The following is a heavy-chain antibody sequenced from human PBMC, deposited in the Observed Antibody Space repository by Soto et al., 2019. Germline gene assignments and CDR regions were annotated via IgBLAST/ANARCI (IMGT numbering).Heavy chain of an antibody. CDR1: GFTFSSYG. CDR2: ISYDGSNK. V-gene: IGHV3-30*18. CDR3: AKDTITMGRGLLGY. D-gene: IGHD3-10*01. Sequence: QVQLVESGGGVVQPGRSLRLSCAASGFTFSSYGMHWVRQAPGKGLEWVAVISYDGSNKYYADSVKGRFTISRDNSKNTLYLQMNSLRAEDTAVYYCAKDTITMGRGLLGYWGQGTLVTVSS. J-gene: IGHJ4*02.